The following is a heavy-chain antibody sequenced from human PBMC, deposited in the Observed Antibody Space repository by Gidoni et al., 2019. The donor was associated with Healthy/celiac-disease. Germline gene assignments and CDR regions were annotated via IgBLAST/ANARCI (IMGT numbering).Heavy chain of an antibody. Sequence: QVQLVESGGGVVQPGRSLRLSCAASGFTFSSYAMHWVRQAPGKGLEWVAVISYDGSNKYYADSVKGRFTISRDNSKNTLYLQMNSLRAEDTAVYYCARDNYYDSSGYCFDYWGQGTLVTVSS. J-gene: IGHJ4*02. D-gene: IGHD3-22*01. CDR3: ARDNYYDSSGYCFDY. V-gene: IGHV3-30-3*01. CDR1: GFTFSSYA. CDR2: ISYDGSNK.